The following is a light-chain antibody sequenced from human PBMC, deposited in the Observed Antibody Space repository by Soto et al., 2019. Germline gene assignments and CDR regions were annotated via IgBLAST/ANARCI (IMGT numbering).Light chain of an antibody. V-gene: IGKV3-20*01. J-gene: IGKJ4*01. CDR3: QQFSSYPLT. CDR1: QRVSSGY. Sequence: TVLTQSPGTLSLSPGERATLSCRASQRVSSGYVAWYQQKPGQAPRLLIYGASSRATGIPDRFRASASGTDFTLTISRLEPEDFAVYYCQQFSSYPLTFGQGTKVDI. CDR2: GAS.